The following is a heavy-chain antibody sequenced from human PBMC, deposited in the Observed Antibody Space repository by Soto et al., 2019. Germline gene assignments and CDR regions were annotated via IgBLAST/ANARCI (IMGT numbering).Heavy chain of an antibody. D-gene: IGHD4-17*01. CDR1: GYTFTSYA. Sequence: GASVKVSCKASGYTFTSYAMHCVRQAPGQRLEWMGWINAGNGNTKYSQKFQGRVTITRDTSASTAYMELSSLRSEDTAVYYCARNFPYGGNSYWYFDLWGRGTLVTVSS. J-gene: IGHJ2*01. CDR3: ARNFPYGGNSYWYFDL. CDR2: INAGNGNT. V-gene: IGHV1-3*01.